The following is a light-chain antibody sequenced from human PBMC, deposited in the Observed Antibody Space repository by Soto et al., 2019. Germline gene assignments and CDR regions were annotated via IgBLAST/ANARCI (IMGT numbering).Light chain of an antibody. Sequence: EVMLSQSPGTLSLSPGERATLSCRASQSVSYTLAWYQQKPGQAPRLLIYDASTRATGIPARFSGSGSGTDFTLTVSRLEPEDFAVYYCQQYGSSPETFGQGTKVDIK. CDR2: DAS. CDR3: QQYGSSPET. J-gene: IGKJ1*01. V-gene: IGKV3-20*01. CDR1: QSVSYT.